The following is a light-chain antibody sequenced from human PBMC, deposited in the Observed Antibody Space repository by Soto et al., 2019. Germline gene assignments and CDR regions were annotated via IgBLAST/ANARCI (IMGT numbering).Light chain of an antibody. CDR1: QSVLNSSNNKNC. J-gene: IGKJ2*01. CDR3: QQSYGAPPYT. Sequence: DIVMTQSPDSLAVSLGERATINCKASQSVLNSSNNKNCLGWYQQKPGQPPKLLIYWASTRQSGVPDRFSGSGSGTDFSLTISSLQAEDVAVYYGQQSYGAPPYTFGQGTKLEIK. CDR2: WAS. V-gene: IGKV4-1*01.